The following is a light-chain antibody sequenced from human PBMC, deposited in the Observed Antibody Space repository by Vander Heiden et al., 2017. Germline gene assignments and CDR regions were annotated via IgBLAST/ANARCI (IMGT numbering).Light chain of an antibody. J-gene: IGKJ2*01. CDR1: QSLLHSNGNTY. V-gene: IGKV2-24*01. Sequence: DSVLTQTPLSSPVTLGQPSSISCRSSQSLLHSNGNTYLSWLHQRPGQPPRLLIDKVSNRFSGVPDRFSGSGAGTDFTLKISRVEAEDVGVDYCRQAKQLPRTFGPGTKLEIK. CDR3: RQAKQLPRT. CDR2: KVS.